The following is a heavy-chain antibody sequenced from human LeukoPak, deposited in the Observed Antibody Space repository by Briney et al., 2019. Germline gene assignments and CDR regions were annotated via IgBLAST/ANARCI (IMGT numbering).Heavy chain of an antibody. J-gene: IGHJ4*02. CDR2: INHSGST. Sequence: SETLSLTCAVYGGSFSGYYWSWIRQPPGKGLEWIGEINHSGSTNYNPSLKSRVTISVDTSKNQFSLKLSSVTAADTAVYYCASLGYCGSTSCYDYWGQGTLVTVSS. CDR3: ASLGYCGSTSCYDY. CDR1: GGSFSGYY. D-gene: IGHD2-2*01. V-gene: IGHV4-34*01.